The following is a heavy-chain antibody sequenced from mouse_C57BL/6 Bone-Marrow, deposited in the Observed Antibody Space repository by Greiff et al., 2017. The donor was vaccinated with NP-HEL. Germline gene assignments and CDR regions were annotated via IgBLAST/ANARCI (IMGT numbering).Heavy chain of an antibody. CDR3: ARDLKFITTVVALEDY. V-gene: IGHV3-6*01. J-gene: IGHJ2*01. CDR1: GYSITSGYY. CDR2: ISYDGSN. Sequence: EVHLVESGPGLVKPSQSLSLTCSVTGYSITSGYYWNWIRQFPGNKLEWMGYISYDGSNNYNPSLKNRISITRDTSKNQFFLKLNSVTTEDTATYYCARDLKFITTVVALEDYWGQGTTLTVSS. D-gene: IGHD1-1*01.